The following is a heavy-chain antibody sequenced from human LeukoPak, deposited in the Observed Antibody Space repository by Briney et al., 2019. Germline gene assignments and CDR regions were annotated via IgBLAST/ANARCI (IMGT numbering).Heavy chain of an antibody. V-gene: IGHV3-66*01. J-gene: IGHJ4*02. CDR3: ATHYYDSSGNIAFDY. D-gene: IGHD3-22*01. Sequence: GGSLRLSCAASGFNVSSTYMSWVRQAPGKGLEWLSLIYSGGTTKYADSLKGRFTVSRDKSKNTLYLQINSLRAEDTAVYYCATHYYDSSGNIAFDYWGQGTLVTVSS. CDR2: IYSGGTT. CDR1: GFNVSSTY.